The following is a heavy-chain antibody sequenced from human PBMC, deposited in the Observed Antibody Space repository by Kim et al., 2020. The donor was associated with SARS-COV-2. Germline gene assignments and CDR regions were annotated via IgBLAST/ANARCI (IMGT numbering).Heavy chain of an antibody. D-gene: IGHD3-3*01. CDR1: GFTFSDYY. J-gene: IGHJ6*02. V-gene: IGHV3-11*03. CDR3: ARNGIPVDGVYYYYGMDV. Sequence: GGSLRLSCAASGFTFSDYYMSWIRQAPGKGLEWVSYISSSSSYTNYADSVKGRFTISRDNAKNSLYLQMNSLRAEDTAVYYCARNGIPVDGVYYYYGMDVWGQGTTVTVSS. CDR2: ISSSSSYT.